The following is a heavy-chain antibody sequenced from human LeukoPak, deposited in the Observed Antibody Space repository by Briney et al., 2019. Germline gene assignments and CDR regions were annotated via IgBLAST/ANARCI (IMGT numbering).Heavy chain of an antibody. CDR2: ISWNSGSI. Sequence: GGSLRLSCAASGFTFDDYAIHWVRQAPGKGLEWVSGISWNSGSIGYADSVKGRFTISRDNAKNSLYLQMNSLRAEDTALYYCAKDIFTGIAAAGIFDYWGQGTLVTVSS. CDR1: GFTFDDYA. CDR3: AKDIFTGIAAAGIFDY. V-gene: IGHV3-9*01. D-gene: IGHD6-13*01. J-gene: IGHJ4*02.